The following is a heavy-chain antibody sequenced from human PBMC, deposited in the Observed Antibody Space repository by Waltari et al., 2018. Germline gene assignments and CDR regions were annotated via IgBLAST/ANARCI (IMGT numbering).Heavy chain of an antibody. CDR3: AGIRRGYWFFDL. CDR1: GFTFTTYS. CDR2: ISSSSDWI. D-gene: IGHD3-10*01. Sequence: DVQLVESGGGLVQPGGSLRLSCAASGFTFTTYSMNWVRQAPGKGLEWIAYISSSSDWIYSADSVKRRFTISRDNAKNSVYLQMNSLRADDTAVYYCAGIRRGYWFFDLWGRGTLVTVSS. V-gene: IGHV3-48*04. J-gene: IGHJ2*01.